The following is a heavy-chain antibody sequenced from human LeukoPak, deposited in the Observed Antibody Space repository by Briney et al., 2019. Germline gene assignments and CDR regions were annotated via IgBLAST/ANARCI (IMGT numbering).Heavy chain of an antibody. Sequence: GASVKVSCKTSGYTFISYGISWVRQAPGQGLEWMGWISAYNGNTNYAQKFQGRVTMTRDTPTNTVYMELSSLRTEDTAVYYCASVYLYGMDVWGQGTTVTVSS. CDR3: ASVYLYGMDV. J-gene: IGHJ6*02. CDR2: ISAYNGNT. D-gene: IGHD2-8*01. V-gene: IGHV1-18*01. CDR1: GYTFISYG.